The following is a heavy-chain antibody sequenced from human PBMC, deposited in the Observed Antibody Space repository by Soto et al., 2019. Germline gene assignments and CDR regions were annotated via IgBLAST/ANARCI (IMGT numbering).Heavy chain of an antibody. D-gene: IGHD2-2*01. CDR2: IWFDGSDK. J-gene: IGHJ3*02. V-gene: IGHV3-33*01. Sequence: LRVSFSASGFTFSTYGMLWVRQAPGKGLGWVALIWFDGSDKYYTESVKGRFTISRDNSKSTLYLQMNSLRAEDTAFYYCARLSCSATSCYSVGAFDIRGPGTMVTVSS. CDR3: ARLSCSATSCYSVGAFDI. CDR1: GFTFSTYG.